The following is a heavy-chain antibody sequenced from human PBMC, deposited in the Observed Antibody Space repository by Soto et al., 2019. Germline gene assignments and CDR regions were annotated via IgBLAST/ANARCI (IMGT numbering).Heavy chain of an antibody. V-gene: IGHV1-18*01. CDR2: ISPSNGNT. CDR3: AREQFTFFGVVNAD. J-gene: IGHJ1*01. D-gene: IGHD3-3*01. CDR1: GYAFRDYG. Sequence: QVQLVQSGPEVQKPGDSVKVSCKASGYAFRDYGISWVRQAPGQGLEYMGWISPSNGNTNYAPSFQDRVTMTTDTSTTTVFMDLGNLRSDDTAVYFCAREQFTFFGVVNADWGQGTLVTVSS.